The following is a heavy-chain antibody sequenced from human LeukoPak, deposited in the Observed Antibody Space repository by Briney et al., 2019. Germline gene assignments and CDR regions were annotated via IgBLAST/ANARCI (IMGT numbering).Heavy chain of an antibody. CDR3: AREFEATGFWALDY. CDR1: GFTFNTYW. CDR2: MNNDGRVI. D-gene: IGHD3-16*01. V-gene: IGHV3-74*01. J-gene: IGHJ4*02. Sequence: GGSLRLSCRVSGFTFNTYWMHWVRQAPGKGLVWVSRMNNDGRVISYADSVKGRFTISRDNAKNTLCLQMNSLRAEDTAVYYCAREFEATGFWALDYWGQGTLVTASS.